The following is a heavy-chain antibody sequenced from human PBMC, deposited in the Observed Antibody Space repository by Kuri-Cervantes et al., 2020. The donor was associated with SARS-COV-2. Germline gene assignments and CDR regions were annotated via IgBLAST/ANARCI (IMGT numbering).Heavy chain of an antibody. Sequence: SETLSLTCTVSGGSISSYYWSWIRQPPGKGLEWIVYIYYSGSTNYNPSLTSRVTISVDTSKNQFSLKLTSLTAADTAVYYCARDRQGWELNNWFDPWGQGTLVTVSS. CDR2: IYYSGST. J-gene: IGHJ5*02. CDR3: ARDRQGWELNNWFDP. CDR1: GGSISSYY. V-gene: IGHV4-59*12. D-gene: IGHD1-26*01.